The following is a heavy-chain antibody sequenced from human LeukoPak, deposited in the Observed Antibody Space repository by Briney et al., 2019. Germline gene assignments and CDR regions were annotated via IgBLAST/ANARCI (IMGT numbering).Heavy chain of an antibody. CDR2: ISAYNGNT. J-gene: IGHJ6*02. Sequence: ASVKVSCKASGYTLTSYCISWVRQAPGQGLEWIGWISAYNGNTNYAQKLQGRVTMTTDTSTSTAYMELRSLRSDDTAVYYCAREEGDITMVRGVIITGYYYYGMDVWGQGTTVTVSS. CDR3: AREEGDITMVRGVIITGYYYYGMDV. CDR1: GYTLTSYC. V-gene: IGHV1-18*01. D-gene: IGHD3-10*01.